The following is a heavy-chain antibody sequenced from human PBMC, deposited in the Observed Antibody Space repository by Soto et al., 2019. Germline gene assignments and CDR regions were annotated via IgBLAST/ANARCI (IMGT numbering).Heavy chain of an antibody. CDR1: GGSISSYY. Sequence: NPSETLSLTCTVSGGSISSYYWSWIRQPPGKGLEWIGYIYYSGSTNYNPSLKSRVTISVDTSKNQFSLKLSSVTAADTAVYYCARSYRRYCSGGSCYSYYHDFMDVWGKGTSVTVSS. V-gene: IGHV4-59*01. CDR2: IYYSGST. CDR3: ARSYRRYCSGGSCYSYYHDFMDV. D-gene: IGHD2-15*01. J-gene: IGHJ6*03.